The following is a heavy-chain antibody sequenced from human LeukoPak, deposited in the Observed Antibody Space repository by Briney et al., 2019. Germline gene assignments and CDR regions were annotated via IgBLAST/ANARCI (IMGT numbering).Heavy chain of an antibody. CDR3: ARLADYEGYYYYYYMDV. D-gene: IGHD4-17*01. Sequence: GGSLKISCKGSGYSFNSYWIGWVRQMPGKGLEWMGIIYPGDSDTRYSPSFQGQVTISADKSISTAYLQWSSLKASDTAMYYCARLADYEGYYYYYYMDVWGKGTTVTVSS. J-gene: IGHJ6*03. V-gene: IGHV5-51*01. CDR2: IYPGDSDT. CDR1: GYSFNSYW.